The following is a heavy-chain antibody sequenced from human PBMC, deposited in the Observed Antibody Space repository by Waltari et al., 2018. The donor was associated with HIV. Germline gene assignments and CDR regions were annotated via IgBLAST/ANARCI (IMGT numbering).Heavy chain of an antibody. J-gene: IGHJ3*02. V-gene: IGHV3-23*01. CDR3: AKDGAIDI. CDR1: GFSFGDYD. CDR2: ISRNGAKT. Sequence: EAQLLESGGGLVQPGVSLRVSCAASGFSFGDYDMSWVRQAPGKGLQWVSSISRNGAKTHYGDSVRGRFTISRDNSKNTLSLQMDSLRVEDTAIYYCAKDGAIDIWGQGTMVTVSS.